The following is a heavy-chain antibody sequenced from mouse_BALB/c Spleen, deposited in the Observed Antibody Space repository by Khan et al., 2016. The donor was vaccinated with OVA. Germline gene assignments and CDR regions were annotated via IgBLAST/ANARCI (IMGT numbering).Heavy chain of an antibody. Sequence: QIQLVQSGPELKKPGETVTISCKASGYSFTNFGMNWVKQAPGGGLVWMGWLITYTGDPTYADYFKGRFAFSLETSASTAYLQINNLKNEDTATYFCARPTYFSYTMAYWGQGTSLTVSS. V-gene: IGHV9-3-1*01. D-gene: IGHD2-10*01. J-gene: IGHJ4*01. CDR3: ARPTYFSYTMAY. CDR2: LITYTGDP. CDR1: GYSFTNFG.